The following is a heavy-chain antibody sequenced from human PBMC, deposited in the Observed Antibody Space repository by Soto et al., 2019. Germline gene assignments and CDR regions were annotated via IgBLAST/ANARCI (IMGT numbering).Heavy chain of an antibody. D-gene: IGHD4-17*01. V-gene: IGHV4-31*03. J-gene: IGHJ4*02. CDR1: GGSISSGGYY. Sequence: SETLSLTCTVSGGSISSGGYYWSWIRQHPGKGLEWIGYIYYSGSTYYNPSLKSRVTISVDTSKNQFSLKLSSVTAADTAVYYCARDVYGDYAYFDYWGQGTLVTVSS. CDR3: ARDVYGDYAYFDY. CDR2: IYYSGST.